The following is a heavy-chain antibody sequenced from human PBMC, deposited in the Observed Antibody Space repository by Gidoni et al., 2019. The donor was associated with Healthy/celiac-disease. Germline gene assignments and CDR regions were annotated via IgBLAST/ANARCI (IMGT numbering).Heavy chain of an antibody. Sequence: QVQLVQSGAEVTKPGSSVKVSGKASAGTFSSYAIRWVRQAPGQGLEWMGGILPSFGTANYAQKFQGRVTITADKSTSTAYMELSSLRSEDTAVYYCASLGEYLVRGSDYWGQGTLVTVSS. CDR2: ILPSFGTA. CDR1: AGTFSSYA. J-gene: IGHJ4*02. D-gene: IGHD2-2*02. CDR3: ASLGEYLVRGSDY. V-gene: IGHV1-69*06.